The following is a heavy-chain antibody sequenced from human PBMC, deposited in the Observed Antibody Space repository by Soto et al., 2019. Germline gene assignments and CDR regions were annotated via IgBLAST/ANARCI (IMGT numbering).Heavy chain of an antibody. J-gene: IGHJ6*03. CDR2: INHSGST. CDR3: ARGRRQYDYIWGSYRPGDYYYMDV. CDR1: GGSFSGYY. V-gene: IGHV4-34*01. Sequence: QVQLQQWGAGLLKPSETLSLTCAVYGGSFSGYYWSWIRQPPGKGLEWIGEINHSGSTNYNPSLKSRVTISVDTSKNQFSLKLSSVTAADTAVYYCARGRRQYDYIWGSYRPGDYYYMDVWGKGTTVTVS. D-gene: IGHD3-16*02.